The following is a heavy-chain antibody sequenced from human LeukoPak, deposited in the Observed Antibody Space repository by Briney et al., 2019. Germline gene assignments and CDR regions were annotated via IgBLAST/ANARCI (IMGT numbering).Heavy chain of an antibody. Sequence: ASVKVSCKASGGTFSSYAISWVRQAPGQGLEWMGGIIPIFGTANYAQKFQGRVTITADESTSTAYMELCSLRSEDTAVYYCARTYYDFWSGYWNNWFDPWGQGTLVTVSS. J-gene: IGHJ5*02. D-gene: IGHD3-3*01. V-gene: IGHV1-69*13. CDR3: ARTYYDFWSGYWNNWFDP. CDR2: IIPIFGTA. CDR1: GGTFSSYA.